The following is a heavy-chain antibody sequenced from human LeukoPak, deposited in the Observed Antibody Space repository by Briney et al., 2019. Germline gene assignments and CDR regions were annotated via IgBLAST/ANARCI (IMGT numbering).Heavy chain of an antibody. V-gene: IGHV3-48*03. CDR1: GFTFSSYE. Sequence: PGGSLRLFCAASGFTFSSYEMNWVRQAPGKGLEWVSYISSSGSTIYYADSVKGRFTISRDNAKNSLYLQMNSLRAEDTAVCYCAELGITMIGGVWGKGTTVTISS. J-gene: IGHJ6*04. D-gene: IGHD3-10*02. CDR3: AELGITMIGGV. CDR2: ISSSGSTI.